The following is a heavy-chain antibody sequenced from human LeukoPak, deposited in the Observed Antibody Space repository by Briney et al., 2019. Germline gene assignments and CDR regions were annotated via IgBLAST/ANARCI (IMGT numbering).Heavy chain of an antibody. Sequence: PSETLSLTCAVYGGSFSGYYWSWIRQPPGKGLEWIGEINHSGSTNYNPSLKSRVTISVDTSKNQFSLKLSSVTAADTAVYYCARRKRLSQGTFDYWGQGTLVTVSS. J-gene: IGHJ4*02. CDR1: GGSFSGYY. CDR3: ARRKRLSQGTFDY. V-gene: IGHV4-34*01. CDR2: INHSGST. D-gene: IGHD6-25*01.